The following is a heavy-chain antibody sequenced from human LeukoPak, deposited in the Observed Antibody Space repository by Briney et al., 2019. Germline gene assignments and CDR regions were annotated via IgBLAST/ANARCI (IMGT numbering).Heavy chain of an antibody. CDR1: GGSMSPFY. CDR3: ARKAPMVEYASGWYDY. CDR2: NYYTENT. D-gene: IGHD6-19*01. J-gene: IGHJ4*02. V-gene: IGHV4-59*01. Sequence: PSETLSLTCTVSGGSMSPFYWSWIRQPPGKGLEWIGYNYYTENTNYNPSLTSRVTISIDPSKNQFSLKLNSVTAADTAVYYCARKAPMVEYASGWYDYWGQGTLVTVSS.